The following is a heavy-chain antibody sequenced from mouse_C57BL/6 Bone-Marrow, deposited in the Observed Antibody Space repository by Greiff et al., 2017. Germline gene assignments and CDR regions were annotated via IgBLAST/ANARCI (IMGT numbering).Heavy chain of an antibody. CDR3: TRRSASSLSYYFDY. V-gene: IGHV1-5*01. Sequence: EVQLQQSGTVLARPGASVKMSCKTSGYTFTSYWMHWVKQRPGQGLEWIGAIYPGNSDTSYNEKFKGKAKLTAVTSASTAYMELSSLTNEDSAVYYCTRRSASSLSYYFDYWGQGTTLTVSS. CDR1: GYTFTSYW. D-gene: IGHD1-1*01. J-gene: IGHJ2*01. CDR2: IYPGNSDT.